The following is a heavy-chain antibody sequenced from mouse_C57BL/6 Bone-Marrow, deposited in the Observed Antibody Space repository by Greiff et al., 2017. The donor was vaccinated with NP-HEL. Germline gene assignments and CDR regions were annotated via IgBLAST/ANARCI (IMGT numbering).Heavy chain of an antibody. CDR3: ARRMGGYYAMDY. CDR1: GYTFTDYY. D-gene: IGHD4-1*01. V-gene: IGHV1-84*01. CDR2: LYPGSGNT. Sequence: QVQLQQSGPELVKPGASVKISCKASGYTFTDYYINWVKQRPGQGLEWIGWLYPGSGNTKYNEKFKGKATLTVDTSSSTAYMQLSSLTSEDSAVYFCARRMGGYYAMDYWGQGTSVTVSS. J-gene: IGHJ4*01.